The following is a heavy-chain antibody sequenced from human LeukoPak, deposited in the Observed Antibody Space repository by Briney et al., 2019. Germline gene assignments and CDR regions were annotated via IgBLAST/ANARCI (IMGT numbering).Heavy chain of an antibody. D-gene: IGHD4-17*01. J-gene: IGHJ3*02. Sequence: ASVKVSCKASGYTFTGYYMHWVRQAPGQGLEWMGWINPNSGGTNYAQKFQGRVTMTRDTSTSTVYMELSSLRSEDTAVYYCASQDAMATVTTGAFDIWGQGTMVTVSS. CDR3: ASQDAMATVTTGAFDI. CDR2: INPNSGGT. CDR1: GYTFTGYY. V-gene: IGHV1-2*02.